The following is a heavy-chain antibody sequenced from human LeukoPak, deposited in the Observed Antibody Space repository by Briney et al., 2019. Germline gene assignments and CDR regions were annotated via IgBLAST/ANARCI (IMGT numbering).Heavy chain of an antibody. CDR2: ISSSSSYI. Sequence: GGSLRHSCAASGFTFSSYSMNWVRQAPGKGPEWVSSISSSSSYIYYADSVKGRFTISRDNAKNSLYLQMNSLRAEDTAVYYCAKNGGLEPDWYFDLWGRGTLVTVSS. D-gene: IGHD1-14*01. J-gene: IGHJ2*01. V-gene: IGHV3-21*04. CDR3: AKNGGLEPDWYFDL. CDR1: GFTFSSYS.